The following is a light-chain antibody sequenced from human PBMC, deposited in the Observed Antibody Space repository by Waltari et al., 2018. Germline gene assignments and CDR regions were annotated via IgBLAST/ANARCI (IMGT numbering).Light chain of an antibody. CDR3: QQVNSYPFT. CDR2: AGS. V-gene: IGKV1-9*01. CDR1: QGISSY. Sequence: TCRASQGISSYLAWYQQKPGKAPKLLIYAGSTLVNGVPSRFSGGGFGTDFTLTISSLQPEDFATYYCQQVNSYPFTFGPGTTVDIK. J-gene: IGKJ3*01.